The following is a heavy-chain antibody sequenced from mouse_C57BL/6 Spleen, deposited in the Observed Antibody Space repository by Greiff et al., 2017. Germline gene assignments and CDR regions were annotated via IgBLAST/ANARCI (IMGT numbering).Heavy chain of an antibody. J-gene: IGHJ1*03. CDR3: ARAYYYGSSYKGYFDV. Sequence: QVQLQQSGAELVRPGTSVKMSCKASGYTFTNYWIGWAKQRPGHGLEWIGDIYPGGGYTNYNEKFKGKATLTADKSSSTAYMQFSSLTSEDSAIYYCARAYYYGSSYKGYFDVWGTGTTVTVSS. D-gene: IGHD1-1*01. V-gene: IGHV1-63*01. CDR2: IYPGGGYT. CDR1: GYTFTNYW.